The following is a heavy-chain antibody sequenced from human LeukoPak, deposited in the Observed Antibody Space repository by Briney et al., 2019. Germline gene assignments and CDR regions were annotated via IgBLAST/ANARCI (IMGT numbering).Heavy chain of an antibody. J-gene: IGHJ4*02. CDR1: GFTFSSYA. V-gene: IGHV1-2*02. CDR2: INPNSGGT. D-gene: IGHD6-13*01. Sequence: GGSLRLSCAASGFTFSSYAMHWVRQAPGQGLEWMGWINPNSGGTNYAQKFQGRVTMTRDTSISTAYMELSRLRSDDTAVYYCARDYGHSSSWLDYWGQGTLVTVSS. CDR3: ARDYGHSSSWLDY.